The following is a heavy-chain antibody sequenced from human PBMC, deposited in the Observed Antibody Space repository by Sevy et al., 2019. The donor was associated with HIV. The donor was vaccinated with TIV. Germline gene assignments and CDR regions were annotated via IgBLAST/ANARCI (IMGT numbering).Heavy chain of an antibody. D-gene: IGHD6-19*01. CDR3: AKDAGYSIHWYPXY. J-gene: IGHJ4*02. V-gene: IGHV3-30*18. CDR1: GLTXSXYG. Sequence: GGSLRLSCAASGLTXSXYGMHWVRQAPGKGLEWVAVISYDGSHKYYADSVKGRFTISRDNSKNTLYLQMNSLRLEDTAVYYCAKDAGYSIHWYPXYWGQGTLVTVSS. CDR2: ISYDGSHK.